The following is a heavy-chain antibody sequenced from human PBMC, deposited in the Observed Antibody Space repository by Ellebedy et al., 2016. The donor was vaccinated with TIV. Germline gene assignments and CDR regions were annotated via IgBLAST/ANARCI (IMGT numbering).Heavy chain of an antibody. Sequence: SLKISXAASGFTFDDYAMHWVRQAPGKGLEWVSGISWRGHYIGYADSVRGRFTISRDNAKSSLYLQMNSLRIEDTAVYYCTKDLLRGIWGGSGRDYWGQGTLVTVPS. V-gene: IGHV3-9*01. CDR3: TKDLLRGIWGGSGRDY. CDR2: ISWRGHYI. CDR1: GFTFDDYA. D-gene: IGHD7-27*01. J-gene: IGHJ4*02.